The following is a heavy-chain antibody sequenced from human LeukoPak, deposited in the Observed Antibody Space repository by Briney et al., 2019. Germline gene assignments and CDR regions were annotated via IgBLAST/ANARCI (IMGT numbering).Heavy chain of an antibody. V-gene: IGHV3-30*02. CDR1: GFSFSAYG. D-gene: IGHD3-10*02. CDR3: ARDMLGFRHKYLDS. J-gene: IGHJ4*02. Sequence: GGSLRLSCAASGFSFSAYGMHWVRQAPGKGLEWVAYIWYDGSKKEYANSVKGRFTISRDTSKSTVYLQMSSLRPEDTAVYYCARDMLGFRHKYLDSWGQGTLVTVSS. CDR2: IWYDGSKK.